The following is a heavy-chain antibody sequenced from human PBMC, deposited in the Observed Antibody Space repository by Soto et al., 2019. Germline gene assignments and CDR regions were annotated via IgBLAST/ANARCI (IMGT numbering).Heavy chain of an antibody. J-gene: IGHJ4*02. CDR1: GFTFSSYW. D-gene: IGHD2-15*01. Sequence: EVQLVDSGGGLVQPGGSLRLSCAASGFTFSSYWMHWVRQAPGKGLVWVSRINSDGSSTSYADSVKGRFTISRDNAKNTLYLQRNSLRAEDTAVYYCVRTSLVVAAATREDYWGQGTLVTVSS. V-gene: IGHV3-74*01. CDR2: INSDGSST. CDR3: VRTSLVVAAATREDY.